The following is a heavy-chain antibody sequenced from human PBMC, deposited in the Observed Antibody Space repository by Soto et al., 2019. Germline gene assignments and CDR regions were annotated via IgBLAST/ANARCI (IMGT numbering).Heavy chain of an antibody. CDR2: INHSGST. D-gene: IGHD6-19*01. CDR3: ARGVGSGWYYYYYMDV. CDR1: GGSFSGYY. J-gene: IGHJ6*03. Sequence: SETLSLTCAVYGGSFSGYYGSWIRQPPGKGLEWIGEINHSGSTNYNPSLKSRVTISVDTSKNQFSLKLSSVTAADTAVYYCARGVGSGWYYYYYMDVWGKGTTVTVSS. V-gene: IGHV4-34*01.